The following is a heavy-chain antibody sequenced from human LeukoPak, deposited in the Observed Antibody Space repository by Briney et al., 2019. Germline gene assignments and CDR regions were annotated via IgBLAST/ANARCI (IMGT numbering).Heavy chain of an antibody. D-gene: IGHD6-19*01. CDR1: GFTFSSYW. Sequence: GGSLRLSCAASGFTFSSYWMHWVRQAPGKGLVWVSRINSDGSSATYADSVKGRFTISRDNAKNTLYLQMNSLRAEDTGVYFCARVFSGWYFYFDNWGQGTLVTVSS. J-gene: IGHJ4*02. CDR3: ARVFSGWYFYFDN. V-gene: IGHV3-74*01. CDR2: INSDGSSA.